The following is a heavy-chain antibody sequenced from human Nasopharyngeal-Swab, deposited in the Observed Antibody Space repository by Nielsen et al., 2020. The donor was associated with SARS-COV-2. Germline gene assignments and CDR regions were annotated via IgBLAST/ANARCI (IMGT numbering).Heavy chain of an antibody. CDR2: INHIGST. D-gene: IGHD3-16*02. CDR1: GGSFSSYY. CDR3: ARGALTVITFGGVIVDY. J-gene: IGHJ4*02. V-gene: IGHV4-34*01. Sequence: AETLSLTCAVYGGSFSSYYWSWIRQPPGKGLEWIGEINHIGSTNYNPSLKSRVTISVDTSKNQFSLKLSSVNAADTAVYYCARGALTVITFGGVIVDYWGQGTLVTVSS.